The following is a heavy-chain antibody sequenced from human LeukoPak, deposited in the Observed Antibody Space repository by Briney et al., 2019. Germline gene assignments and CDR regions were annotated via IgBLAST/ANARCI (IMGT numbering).Heavy chain of an antibody. J-gene: IGHJ4*02. Sequence: GGSLRLSCAASGFTFSSYWMSWVRQAPGKGLEWVAVIYSRGDTDYADSVKGRFTISRDTSENMVYFQLNSLRAEDSALYFCARDPSYGDYTRFDYWGQGILVSVSS. V-gene: IGHV3-53*01. CDR2: IYSRGDT. CDR3: ARDPSYGDYTRFDY. CDR1: GFTFSSYW. D-gene: IGHD4-17*01.